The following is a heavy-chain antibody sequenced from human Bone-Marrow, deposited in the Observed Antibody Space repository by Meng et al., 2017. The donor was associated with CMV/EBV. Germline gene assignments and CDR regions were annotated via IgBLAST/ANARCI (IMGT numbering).Heavy chain of an antibody. CDR3: AKDLRGWNYAILGAFDI. CDR2: ISSSGSTI. J-gene: IGHJ3*02. CDR1: RFTFSDYY. Sequence: GESLKISCAASRFTFSDYYMSWIRQAPGKGLEWVSYISSSGSTIYYADSVRGRFTISRDNSKNTLYLQMNSLRAEDTAVYYCAKDLRGWNYAILGAFDIWGQGTMVTVSS. D-gene: IGHD1-7*01. V-gene: IGHV3-11*04.